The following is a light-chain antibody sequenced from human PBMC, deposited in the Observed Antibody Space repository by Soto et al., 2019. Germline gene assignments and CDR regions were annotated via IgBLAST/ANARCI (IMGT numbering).Light chain of an antibody. Sequence: EVVLTQSPGTLSLSPGERATLSCRASQSVTSNCLAWYQQKPGQAPRLLIYSTSSRATGIPDRFSGSGSGTAFTLTISRLEPEDFAVYYCQQYGTSRRTFGQGTKVEIK. J-gene: IGKJ1*01. CDR2: STS. CDR3: QQYGTSRRT. V-gene: IGKV3-20*01. CDR1: QSVTSNC.